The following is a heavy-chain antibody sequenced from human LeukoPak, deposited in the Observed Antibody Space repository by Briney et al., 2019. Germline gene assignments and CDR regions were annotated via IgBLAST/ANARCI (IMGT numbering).Heavy chain of an antibody. V-gene: IGHV3-23*01. CDR1: GNTFSRHP. J-gene: IGHJ3*02. Sequence: PGGSLRLSCAASGNTFSRHPMSLVRQAPGEGVEWVSTISGSGDYTYYADYVQGRFTISRDNSNNTLYLQMNSLRAEDTAVYYCAKMTTVITGAFDIWGQGTMVTVSS. CDR3: AKMTTVITGAFDI. D-gene: IGHD4-17*01. CDR2: ISGSGDYT.